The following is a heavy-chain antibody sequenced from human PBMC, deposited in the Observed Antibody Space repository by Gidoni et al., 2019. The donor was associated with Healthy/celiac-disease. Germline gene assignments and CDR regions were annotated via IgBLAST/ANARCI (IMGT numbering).Heavy chain of an antibody. J-gene: IGHJ2*01. CDR2: IIPIFGTA. D-gene: IGHD3-10*01. CDR3: ARDPSYYPNWYFDL. Sequence: QVQLVQSGDEVKKPGSSVKVSCKASGGTLSSYAIGWVRQAPGQGLEWMGGIIPIFGTANYAQKFQGRVTITADKSTSTAYMELSSLRSEDTAVYYCARDPSYYPNWYFDLWGRGTLVTVSS. V-gene: IGHV1-69*06. CDR1: GGTLSSYA.